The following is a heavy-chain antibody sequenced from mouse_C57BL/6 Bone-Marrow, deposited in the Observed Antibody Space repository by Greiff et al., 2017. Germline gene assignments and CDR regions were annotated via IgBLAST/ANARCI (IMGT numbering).Heavy chain of an antibody. J-gene: IGHJ4*01. V-gene: IGHV1-7*01. CDR1: GYTFTSYW. CDR2: INPSSGYT. Sequence: VQLQQSGAELAKPGASVKLSCKASGYTFTSYWMHWVKQRPGQGLEWIGYINPSSGYTKYNQKFKDKATLTADKSSRTAYMQLSSLTYEDSAVYYCARCPPRGPDYWGQGTSVTVSS. CDR3: ARCPPRGPDY. D-gene: IGHD3-3*01.